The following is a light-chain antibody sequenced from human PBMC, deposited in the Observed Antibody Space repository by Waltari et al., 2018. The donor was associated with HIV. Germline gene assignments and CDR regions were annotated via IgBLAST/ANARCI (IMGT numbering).Light chain of an antibody. V-gene: IGKV1-5*03. Sequence: DIQMTQSPSTLSASIGDRVTITCRASQEVNNWLAWYQQKPRKAPKLLIYKATTLEFGVPSRFSGSASGTEFTLIIDSLQPDDFATYYCQQCNSDFYTFGQGTRLEIK. CDR3: QQCNSDFYT. CDR2: KAT. J-gene: IGKJ2*01. CDR1: QEVNNW.